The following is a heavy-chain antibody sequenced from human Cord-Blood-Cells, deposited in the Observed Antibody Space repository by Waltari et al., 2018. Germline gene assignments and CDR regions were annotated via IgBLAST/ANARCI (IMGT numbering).Heavy chain of an antibody. V-gene: IGHV4-59*01. D-gene: IGHD5-18*01. CDR3: ARDFLQLGYYGMDV. CDR2: IYYSGST. J-gene: IGHJ6*02. Sequence: QVQLQESGPGLVKPSETLSLTCTVSGGSISSYYWSWIRQPPGKGLEWIWYIYYSGSTNYNPSLKSRVTISVDTSKNQFSLKLSSVTAADTAVYYCARDFLQLGYYGMDVWGQGTTVTVSS. CDR1: GGSISSYY.